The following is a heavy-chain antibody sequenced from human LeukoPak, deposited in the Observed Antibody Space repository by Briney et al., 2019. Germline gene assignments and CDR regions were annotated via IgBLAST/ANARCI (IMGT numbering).Heavy chain of an antibody. D-gene: IGHD3-22*01. J-gene: IGHJ6*02. Sequence: PGGSLRLSGAASGFTFSSYAMHWVRQAPGKGLEWVANIKQDGSEKYYVDSVKGRFTISRDNAKNSLYLQMNSLRAEDTAVYYCAVETYYYDGSGYLGMDVWGQGTTVTVSS. CDR2: IKQDGSEK. CDR3: AVETYYYDGSGYLGMDV. V-gene: IGHV3-7*01. CDR1: GFTFSSYA.